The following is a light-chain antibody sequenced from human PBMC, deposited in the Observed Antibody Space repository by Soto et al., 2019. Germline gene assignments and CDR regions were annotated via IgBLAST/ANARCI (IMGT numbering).Light chain of an antibody. Sequence: QSALTQPASVSGAPGQSITISCTGTSSHIGGYNYVSWFQQHPGKAPKLMIYEVINRPSGVSNRFSGSKSGNTASLTISGLQAEDEADYYCISYTSGSNGVFGGGTKLTVL. CDR1: SSHIGGYNY. J-gene: IGLJ3*02. CDR3: ISYTSGSNGV. V-gene: IGLV2-14*01. CDR2: EVI.